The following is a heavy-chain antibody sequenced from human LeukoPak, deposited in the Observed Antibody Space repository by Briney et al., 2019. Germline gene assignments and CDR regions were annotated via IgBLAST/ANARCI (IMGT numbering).Heavy chain of an antibody. CDR3: ARDPKITIFGVAEGYWFDP. CDR2: ISAYNGNT. V-gene: IGHV1-18*01. CDR1: GYTFTTYG. J-gene: IGHJ5*02. Sequence: GASVKVSCKASGYTFTTYGISWVRQAPGQGLEWMGWISAYNGNTNYAQKLQGRVTMTTDTSTSTAYMELRSLRSDDTAVYYCARDPKITIFGVAEGYWFDPWGQGTLVTVSS. D-gene: IGHD3-3*01.